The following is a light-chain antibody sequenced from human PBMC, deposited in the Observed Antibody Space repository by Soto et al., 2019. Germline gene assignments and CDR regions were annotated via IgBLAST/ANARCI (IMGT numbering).Light chain of an antibody. J-gene: IGKJ5*01. CDR1: QGVSIN. CDR3: QQYGNSPAIT. V-gene: IGKV3-15*01. CDR2: GAS. Sequence: EIVMTQSPATLSLSPGERATLSCRASQGVSINLAWYRQKPGQAPRLLISGASTRATGVPGRFNGSGSGTDFTLTISSLQSEDFAVYYCQQYGNSPAITFGQGTRLEI.